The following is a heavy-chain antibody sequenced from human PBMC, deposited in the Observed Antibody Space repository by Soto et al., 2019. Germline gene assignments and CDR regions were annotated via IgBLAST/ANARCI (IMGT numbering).Heavy chain of an antibody. CDR1: GGSISSGGYY. V-gene: IGHV4-31*03. CDR3: ARDPNYYGSGSGAI. Sequence: QVQLQESGPGLVKPSQTLSLTCTVSGGSISSGGYYWSWIRQHPGKGMEWIGYISYSGSTYYNPSRMSRVTISVDTSKNHFSLKLSSVTAADTAVYYCARDPNYYGSGSGAIWGQGTMVTVSS. D-gene: IGHD3-10*01. CDR2: ISYSGST. J-gene: IGHJ3*02.